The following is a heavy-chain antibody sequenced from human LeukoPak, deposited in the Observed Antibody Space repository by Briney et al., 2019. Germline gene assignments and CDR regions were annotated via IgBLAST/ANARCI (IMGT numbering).Heavy chain of an antibody. CDR2: IRYDGSNK. V-gene: IGHV3-30*02. J-gene: IGHJ4*02. D-gene: IGHD3-3*01. CDR3: ARSLGVYDYWRGFFSY. Sequence: GGSLRLSCAASGFTFSSYGMHWVRQAPGKGLEWVAFIRYDGSNKYYADSVKGRFTISRDNAKKSLYLQMNSLRAEDTAVYYCARSLGVYDYWRGFFSYWGQGTLVTVSS. CDR1: GFTFSSYG.